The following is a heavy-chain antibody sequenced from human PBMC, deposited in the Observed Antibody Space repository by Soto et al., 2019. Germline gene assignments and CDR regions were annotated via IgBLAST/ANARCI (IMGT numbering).Heavy chain of an antibody. CDR1: GDSVSSNSAA. V-gene: IGHV6-1*01. CDR3: ARAYYDFWSGYYAGFDY. CDR2: TYYRSKWYN. J-gene: IGHJ4*02. D-gene: IGHD3-3*01. Sequence: SQTLSLTCAISGDSVSSNSAAWNWIRQSPSRGLEWLGRTYYRSKWYNDYAVSVKSRITINPDTSKNQFSLQLNSVTPEDTAVYYCARAYYDFWSGYYAGFDYWGQGTLVTVSS.